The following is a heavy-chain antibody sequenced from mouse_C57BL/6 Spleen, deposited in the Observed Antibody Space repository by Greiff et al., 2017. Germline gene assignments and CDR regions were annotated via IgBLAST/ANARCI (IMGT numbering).Heavy chain of an antibody. CDR3: ASPSDYGSHMDY. CDR1: GYTFTDYY. V-gene: IGHV1-19*01. D-gene: IGHD1-1*01. Sequence: EVQLQQPGPVLVKPGASVKMSCKASGYTFTDYYMNWVKQSHGKSLEWIGVIKPYNGGTSYNQKFKGKATLTVDKSSSTAYMELNSLTSEASAVYYCASPSDYGSHMDYWGQGTSVTVYS. J-gene: IGHJ4*01. CDR2: IKPYNGGT.